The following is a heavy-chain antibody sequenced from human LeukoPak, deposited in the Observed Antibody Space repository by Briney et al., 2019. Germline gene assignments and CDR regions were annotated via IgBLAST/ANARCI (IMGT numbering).Heavy chain of an antibody. J-gene: IGHJ4*01. Sequence: PGGSLRLSCAVSGFRFSSSWMGWARQAPGQGLEWVGNINQDGSEKNYVDSVKGRFTISRDDAKSSLYLQMNSLRAEDTAVYYCATCGLFSNGRFYYDYWGQGTLVTASS. V-gene: IGHV3-7*01. CDR1: GFRFSSSW. CDR2: INQDGSEK. CDR3: ATCGLFSNGRFYYDY. D-gene: IGHD3-22*01.